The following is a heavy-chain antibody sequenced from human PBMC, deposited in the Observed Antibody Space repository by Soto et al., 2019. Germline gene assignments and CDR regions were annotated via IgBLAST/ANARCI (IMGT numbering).Heavy chain of an antibody. Sequence: SENLSLTWTGSGGSMSRYYWSWIRQPAGKGQEWIGRIYTSGSTNYNPSLKSRGTMSVETAKNQFSLKLGAVTTADTAGYYGGRMLLCLEWYPDYYYALSVSAQRTTVPVSS. CDR1: GGSMSRYY. D-gene: IGHD3-3*01. V-gene: IGHV4-4*07. J-gene: IGHJ6*02. CDR2: IYTSGST. CDR3: GRMLLCLEWYPDYYYALSV.